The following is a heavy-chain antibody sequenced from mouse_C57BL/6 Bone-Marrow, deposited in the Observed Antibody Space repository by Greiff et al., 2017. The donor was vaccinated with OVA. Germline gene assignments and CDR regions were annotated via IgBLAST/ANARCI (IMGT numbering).Heavy chain of an antibody. CDR3: ARRRRWYVGV. V-gene: IGHV2-2*01. CDR2: IWSGGST. CDR1: GFSLTSYG. J-gene: IGHJ1*03. Sequence: VKLQQSGPGLVQPSQSLSITCTVSGFSLTSYGVHWVRQSPGKGLEWLGVIWSGGSTDYYAAFISRLSISKDNSTSQVFFKMNSRQADDTAICYCARRRRWYVGVWGTGTTVTVSS.